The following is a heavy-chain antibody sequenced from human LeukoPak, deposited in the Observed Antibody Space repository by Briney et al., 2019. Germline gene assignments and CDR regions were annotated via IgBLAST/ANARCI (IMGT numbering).Heavy chain of an antibody. CDR3: AQEIGHYGMDV. V-gene: IGHV3-9*01. Sequence: GRSLRLSCAASGFTFDDYAMHWVRQAPGKGLEWVSGISWNSGSIGYADSVKGRFTISGDNAKNSLYLQMNSLRAEDTALYYCAQEIGHYGMDVWGQGTTVTVSS. CDR2: ISWNSGSI. CDR1: GFTFDDYA. D-gene: IGHD2/OR15-2a*01. J-gene: IGHJ6*02.